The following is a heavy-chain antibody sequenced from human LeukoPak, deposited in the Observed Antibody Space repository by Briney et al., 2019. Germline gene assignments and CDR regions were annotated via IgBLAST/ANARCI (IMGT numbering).Heavy chain of an antibody. J-gene: IGHJ5*02. CDR3: ARKLETADCSGGSCSPVDP. D-gene: IGHD2-15*01. Sequence: SQTLSLTCTVSGGSISSGGYYWSWIRQHPGKGLEWIGYIYYSGSTYYNPSLKSRVTISVDTSKNQFSLKLSSVTAADTAVYYCARKLETADCSGGSCSPVDPWGQGTLVTVSS. CDR1: GGSISSGGYY. V-gene: IGHV4-31*03. CDR2: IYYSGST.